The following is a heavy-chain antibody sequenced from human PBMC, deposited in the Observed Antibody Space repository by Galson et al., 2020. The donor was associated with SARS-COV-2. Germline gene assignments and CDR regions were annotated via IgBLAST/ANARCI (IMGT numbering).Heavy chain of an antibody. CDR2: IYHSGST. Sequence: SETLSLTCTVSGYSISSGYYWGWIRQPPGKGLEWIGSIYHSGSTYYNPSLKSRVTISVDTSKNQFSLKLSSVTAADTAVYYCARHTLGGEMATIVHYWYFDLWGRGTLVTVSS. V-gene: IGHV4-38-2*02. J-gene: IGHJ2*01. CDR1: GYSISSGYY. D-gene: IGHD3-16*01. CDR3: ARHTLGGEMATIVHYWYFDL.